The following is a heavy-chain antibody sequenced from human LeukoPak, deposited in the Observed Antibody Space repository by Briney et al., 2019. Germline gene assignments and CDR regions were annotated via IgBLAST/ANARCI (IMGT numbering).Heavy chain of an antibody. Sequence: GESLKISCKGSGYSFTSYWIGWVRQMPGKGLEWMGIIYPGDSDTRYSPSFQGQVTISADKFISTAYLQWSSLKASDTAMYYCARQVHYYDSSGYYYVGSYYFDYWGQGTLVTVSS. CDR3: ARQVHYYDSSGYYYVGSYYFDY. D-gene: IGHD3-22*01. CDR1: GYSFTSYW. J-gene: IGHJ4*02. V-gene: IGHV5-51*01. CDR2: IYPGDSDT.